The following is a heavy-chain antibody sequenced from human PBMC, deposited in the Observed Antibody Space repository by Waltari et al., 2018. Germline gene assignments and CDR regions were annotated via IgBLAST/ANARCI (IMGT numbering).Heavy chain of an antibody. CDR3: ASEYWSGGSCYRKYAFDI. J-gene: IGHJ3*02. CDR2: SNPNSGGT. Sequence: QVQLVQSGAEVKKPGASVKVSCKASGYTFTGYYMHWVRQAPGQGLEWMGRSNPNSGGTNSAQKFQGRVTMTRDTSISTAYMELSRLRSDDTAVYYCASEYWSGGSCYRKYAFDIWGQGTMVTVSS. D-gene: IGHD2-15*01. CDR1: GYTFTGYY. V-gene: IGHV1-2*06.